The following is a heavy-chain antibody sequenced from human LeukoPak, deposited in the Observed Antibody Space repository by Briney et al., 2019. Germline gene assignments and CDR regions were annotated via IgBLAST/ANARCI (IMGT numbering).Heavy chain of an antibody. CDR3: ARGGSEYQLLNWFDP. D-gene: IGHD2-2*01. Sequence: SVKVSCKASGGTFSSYAISWVRQAPGQGLEWMGGIIPIFGTANYAQKFQGRVTITADKSTSTAYMELSSLRSEDTAVYYCARGGSEYQLLNWFDPWGQGTLVTVST. CDR2: IIPIFGTA. V-gene: IGHV1-69*06. CDR1: GGTFSSYA. J-gene: IGHJ5*02.